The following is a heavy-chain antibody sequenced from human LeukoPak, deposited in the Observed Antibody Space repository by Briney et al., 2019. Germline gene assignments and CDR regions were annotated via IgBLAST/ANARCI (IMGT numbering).Heavy chain of an antibody. V-gene: IGHV4-34*08. CDR1: GFTFSSYS. CDR2: INHSGSP. D-gene: IGHD3-3*01. J-gene: IGHJ4*02. Sequence: GSLRLSCAASGFTFSSYSMNWVRQAPGKGPEWIGEINHSGSPNNNPSLKSRVSISFDTSKNQFSLKLTSVTAADTAVYCGSRRTAMFGVIKGPIDYWGQGTLVTVSS. CDR3: SRRTAMFGVIKGPIDY.